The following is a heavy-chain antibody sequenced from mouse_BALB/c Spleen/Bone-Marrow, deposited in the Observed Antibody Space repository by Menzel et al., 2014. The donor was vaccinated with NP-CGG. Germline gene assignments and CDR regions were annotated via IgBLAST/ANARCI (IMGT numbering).Heavy chain of an antibody. V-gene: IGHV1-62-2*01. CDR3: ARHGYGSSAWFAY. Sequence: VLLLESGAGLVKPGASVKLSCKASGYTFIEYILHWVKQRSGQGLEWIGWVYPGSGSIKYNEKFKDKATLTADKSSSTVYMELSRLTSEDSAVCFCARHGYGSSAWFAYWGQGTLVTISA. CDR2: VYPGSGSI. CDR1: GYTFIEYI. J-gene: IGHJ3*01. D-gene: IGHD1-1*01.